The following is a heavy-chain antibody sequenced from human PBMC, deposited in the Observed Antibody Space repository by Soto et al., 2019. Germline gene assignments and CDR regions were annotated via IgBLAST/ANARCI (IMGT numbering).Heavy chain of an antibody. Sequence: QVQLQESGPGLVKPSETLSLTCTVSGGSISSYYWSWIRQPPGKGLEWIGYIYYSGSTNYNPSLKSRVTISVDTAKNQFSLKLSSVTAADTAVYYCARGGRSLRGILTGYWEFDYWGHGTLVTVSS. CDR3: ARGGRSLRGILTGYWEFDY. CDR2: IYYSGST. V-gene: IGHV4-59*01. CDR1: GGSISSYY. D-gene: IGHD3-9*01. J-gene: IGHJ4*01.